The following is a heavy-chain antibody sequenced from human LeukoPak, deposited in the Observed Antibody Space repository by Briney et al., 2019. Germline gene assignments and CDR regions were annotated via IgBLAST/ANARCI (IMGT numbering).Heavy chain of an antibody. CDR1: GYTFTAYY. Sequence: ASVKVSCKASGYTFTAYYMHWVRQAPGQGLEWMGRINPNSGDTNYAQKFQGRVTITAGESTSTAYMELSSLRSEDTAVYYCARDGQWLVRGEEGFDPWGQGTLVTVSS. J-gene: IGHJ5*02. V-gene: IGHV1-2*06. CDR3: ARDGQWLVRGEEGFDP. D-gene: IGHD6-19*01. CDR2: INPNSGDT.